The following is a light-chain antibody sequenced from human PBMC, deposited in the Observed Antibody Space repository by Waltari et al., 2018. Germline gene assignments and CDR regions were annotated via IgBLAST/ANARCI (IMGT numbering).Light chain of an antibody. CDR3: SAWDDSLKVVL. J-gene: IGLJ2*01. CDR1: SSNIGINA. V-gene: IGLV1-44*01. CDR2: SHVPGAAPKLCMFS. Sequence: QSMLTQPPSASGSPGQRVSISCSGGSSNIGINALNCYQQLPGPAPKLLMYSHVPGAAPKLCMFSQCLRPSGCPSRCSGSRSGTSGSLASSGLQSEDEADYYCSAWDDSLKVVLFGGGTKLTVL.